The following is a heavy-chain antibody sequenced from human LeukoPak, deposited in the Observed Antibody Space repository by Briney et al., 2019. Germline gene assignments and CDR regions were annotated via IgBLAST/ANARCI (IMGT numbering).Heavy chain of an antibody. CDR3: ASSPIYDSSGYQLGDSYYFDY. CDR2: INPSGGST. Sequence: GASVKVSCKASGGTFSSYAVSWVRQTPGQGLERMGIINPSGGSTSYAQKFQGRVTMTRDTSTSTVYMELSSLRSEDTAVYYCASSPIYDSSGYQLGDSYYFDYWGQGTLVTVSS. D-gene: IGHD3-22*01. CDR1: GGTFSSYA. V-gene: IGHV1-46*01. J-gene: IGHJ4*02.